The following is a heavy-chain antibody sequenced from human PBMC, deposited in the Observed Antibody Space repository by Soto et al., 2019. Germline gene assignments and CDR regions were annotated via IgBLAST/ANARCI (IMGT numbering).Heavy chain of an antibody. Sequence: GESLKISCRGSGYTFATYWIVWVRQMPGKGLESMGIIYPGDSETKYSPSFQGQVTISADESITTAYLQWSSLKASDTAIYYCARRSPGNLGGMDVWGQGTTVTVSS. V-gene: IGHV5-51*01. CDR3: ARRSPGNLGGMDV. J-gene: IGHJ6*02. CDR2: IYPGDSET. CDR1: GYTFATYW. D-gene: IGHD3-9*01.